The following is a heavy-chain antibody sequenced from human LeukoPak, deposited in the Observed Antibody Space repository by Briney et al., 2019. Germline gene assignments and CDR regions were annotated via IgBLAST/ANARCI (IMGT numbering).Heavy chain of an antibody. CDR2: ISSSSSII. D-gene: IGHD3-10*01. V-gene: IGHV3-48*04. J-gene: IGHJ3*02. CDR3: SKSGPLLWFGELILGAFDI. CDR1: GFTFSSYS. Sequence: GGSLRLSCAASGFTFSSYSMNWVRQAPGKGLEWVSYISSSSSIIYYADSVKGRFTISRDNAKNSLYLQMNSLRAEDTAVYYCSKSGPLLWFGELILGAFDIWGQGTMVTVSS.